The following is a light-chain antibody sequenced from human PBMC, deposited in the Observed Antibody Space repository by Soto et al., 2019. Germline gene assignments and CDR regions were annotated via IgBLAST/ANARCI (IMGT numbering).Light chain of an antibody. CDR3: SSYTTSSTVI. J-gene: IGLJ2*01. CDR2: AVS. Sequence: QSALTQPASVSGSPGQSITISCTGTSSDVGDHNYVSWYQQQPGKAPKLMIYAVSNRPSGVSNRFSGSKSGTKASLTVSGLQAEDEADYYCSSYTTSSTVIFGGGTKLTV. CDR1: SSDVGDHNY. V-gene: IGLV2-14*03.